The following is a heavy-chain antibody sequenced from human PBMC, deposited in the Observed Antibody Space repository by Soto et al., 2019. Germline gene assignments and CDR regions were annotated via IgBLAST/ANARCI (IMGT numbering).Heavy chain of an antibody. CDR3: ARFNSGNYYEAFDI. V-gene: IGHV4-4*02. CDR1: GGSISSSNW. CDR2: IYHSGST. D-gene: IGHD1-26*01. Sequence: QVQLQESGPGLVKPSGPLSLTCAVSGGSISSSNWWSWVRQPPGKGLEWIGEIYHSGSTNYNPSLTRRVTISVDTSTNPFSLKLSSVTAADTAVYYCARFNSGNYYEAFDIWGQGTMVTVSS. J-gene: IGHJ3*02.